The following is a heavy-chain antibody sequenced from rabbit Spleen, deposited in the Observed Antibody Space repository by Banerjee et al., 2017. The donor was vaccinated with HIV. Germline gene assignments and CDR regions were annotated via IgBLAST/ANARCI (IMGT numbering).Heavy chain of an antibody. Sequence: QEQLVESGGGLVQPGGSLTLSCKASGIDFTNYYITWVRQAPGKGLEWIGIIYPAKGSTDYANWVNGRFSISRENAQNTVFLQMTSLTAADTATYFCARDGAGGSYFALWGQGTLVTVS. CDR2: IYPAKGST. V-gene: IGHV1S47*01. CDR1: GIDFTNYY. CDR3: ARDGAGGSYFAL. J-gene: IGHJ4*01. D-gene: IGHD8-1*01.